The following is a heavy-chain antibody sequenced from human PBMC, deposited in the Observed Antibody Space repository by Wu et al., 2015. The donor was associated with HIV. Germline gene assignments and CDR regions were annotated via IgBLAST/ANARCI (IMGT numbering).Heavy chain of an antibody. CDR2: IIPIFGTA. J-gene: IGHJ6*02. CDR1: GGTFSSYA. Sequence: QVQLVQSGAEVKKPGSSVKVSCKASGGTFSSYAISWVRQAPGQGLEWMGGIIPIFGTANYAQKFQGRVTITTDESTSTAYMELSSLRSEDTAVYYCARTIHGTYYYDSSGYYPMVHKHYYGMDVVGPRDHGHRLL. D-gene: IGHD3-22*01. CDR3: ARTIHGTYYYDSSGYYPMVHKHYYGMDV. V-gene: IGHV1-69*05.